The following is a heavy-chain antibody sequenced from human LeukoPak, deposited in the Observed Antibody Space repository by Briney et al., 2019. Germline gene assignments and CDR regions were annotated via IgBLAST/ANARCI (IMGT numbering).Heavy chain of an antibody. CDR3: AKEVLRYFDWSRKDY. J-gene: IGHJ4*02. D-gene: IGHD3-9*01. CDR1: GFTFSSYA. CDR2: ISGSGGST. Sequence: PGGSLRLSCAASGFTFSSYAMSWVRQAPGKGLEGVSAISGSGGSTYYADSVKGRFTISRDNSKNTLYLQMNSLRAEDTAVYYCAKEVLRYFDWSRKDYWGQGTLVTVSS. V-gene: IGHV3-23*01.